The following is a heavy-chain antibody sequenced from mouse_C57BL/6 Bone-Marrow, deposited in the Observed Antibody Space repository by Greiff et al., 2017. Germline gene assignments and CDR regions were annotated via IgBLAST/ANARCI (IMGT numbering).Heavy chain of an antibody. J-gene: IGHJ3*01. CDR2: INPSSGYT. CDR1: GYTFTSYW. D-gene: IGHD2-12*01. V-gene: IGHV1-7*01. CDR3: APYYTWFAY. Sequence: VQLQQSGAELAKPGASVKLSCKASGYTFTSYWMHWVKQRPGQGLEWIGNINPSSGYTKYNQKFKDKATLTADKSSSTAYMQLSSLTYEDSAVYSCAPYYTWFAYWGQGTLVTVSA.